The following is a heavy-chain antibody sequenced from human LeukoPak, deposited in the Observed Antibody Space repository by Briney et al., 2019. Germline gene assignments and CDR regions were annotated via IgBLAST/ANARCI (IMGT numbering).Heavy chain of an antibody. CDR2: IYYSGST. CDR3: ARAIAAQEFDY. J-gene: IGHJ4*02. D-gene: IGHD6-6*01. V-gene: IGHV4-59*01. Sequence: SETLSLTCTVSGGSISSYYWSWIRQPPGKGLEWVGYIYYSGSTNYNPSLKSRVTISVDTSKNQFSLKLSSVTAADTAVYYCARAIAAQEFDYWGQGTLVTVSS. CDR1: GGSISSYY.